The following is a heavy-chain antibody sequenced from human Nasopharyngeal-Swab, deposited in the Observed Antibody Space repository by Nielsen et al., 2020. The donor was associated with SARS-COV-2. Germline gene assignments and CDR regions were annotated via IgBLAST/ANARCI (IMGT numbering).Heavy chain of an antibody. V-gene: IGHV1-3*01. D-gene: IGHD1-26*01. CDR3: ARGGGVQLRYYYYYMDV. J-gene: IGHJ6*03. CDR2: INAGNGNT. Sequence: WVRQAPGQRLEWMGWINAGNGNTKYSQKFQGRVTITRDTSASTAYMELSSLRPEDTAVYYCARGGGVQLRYYYYYMDVWGKGTTVTVSS.